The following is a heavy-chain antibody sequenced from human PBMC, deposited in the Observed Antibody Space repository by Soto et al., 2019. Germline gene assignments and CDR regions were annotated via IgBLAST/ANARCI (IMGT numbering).Heavy chain of an antibody. V-gene: IGHV3-43*01. CDR1: GFTIDDSI. CDR3: AKDMGALNSGWYEDYYYGMDV. J-gene: IGHJ6*02. Sequence: PGGSLSLSCAVSGFTIDDSIHHWVRQAHGQGLGWVSIISWDGGSTYYADSVKGRFTIPRDNRKNSLYLQMNSLRTEDTALYFCAKDMGALNSGWYEDYYYGMDVWGQGTTVTVSS. D-gene: IGHD6-19*01. CDR2: ISWDGGST.